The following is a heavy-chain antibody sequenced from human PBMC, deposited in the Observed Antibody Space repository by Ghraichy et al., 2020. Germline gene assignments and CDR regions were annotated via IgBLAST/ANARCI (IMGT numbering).Heavy chain of an antibody. D-gene: IGHD3-10*01. Sequence: SETLSLTCTVYGGSISSYYWSWIRQTPGKGLEWIGHIYYSGSTNYNPSLKSRVTMSVDTSKNQFFLKLTSVTAADTAIYYCARVRPPYGSGTFAFDYWGQGTVVTVAA. J-gene: IGHJ4*02. CDR2: IYYSGST. CDR3: ARVRPPYGSGTFAFDY. V-gene: IGHV4-59*01. CDR1: GGSISSYY.